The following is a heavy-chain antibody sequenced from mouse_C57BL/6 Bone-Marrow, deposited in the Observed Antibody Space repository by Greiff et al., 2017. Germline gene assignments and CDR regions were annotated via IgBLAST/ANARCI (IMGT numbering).Heavy chain of an antibody. Sequence: EVKLVESGGDLVKPGGSLKLSCAASGFTFSSYGMSWVRQTPDKRLEWVATISSGGSYTYYPDSVKGRVTISRDNAKNTLYLQLSSLKSEDTAMYYCARRLTGAYWYFDVWGTGTTVTVSS. D-gene: IGHD4-1*01. CDR2: ISSGGSYT. J-gene: IGHJ1*03. CDR1: GFTFSSYG. CDR3: ARRLTGAYWYFDV. V-gene: IGHV5-6*02.